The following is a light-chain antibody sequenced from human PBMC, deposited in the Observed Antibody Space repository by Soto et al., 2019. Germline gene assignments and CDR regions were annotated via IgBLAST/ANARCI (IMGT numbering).Light chain of an antibody. CDR2: KAS. Sequence: DNHMTQSPPTLSASVGDRVTITCRASQSISSWLAWYQQKPGKAPNLLIYKASSLRSGVPSRFSGSGSGTEFTLTISSLQPDDPATYYCQQYKSYPWTFGQGTKVDIK. J-gene: IGKJ1*01. CDR3: QQYKSYPWT. V-gene: IGKV1-5*03. CDR1: QSISSW.